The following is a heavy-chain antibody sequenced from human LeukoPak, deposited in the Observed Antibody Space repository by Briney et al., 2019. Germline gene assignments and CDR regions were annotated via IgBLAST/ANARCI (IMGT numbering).Heavy chain of an antibody. CDR2: IYYSGST. CDR3: ARFYDSSGFDY. Sequence: SETLSLTCTVSGGSISSYYWSRIRQPPGKGREWIGYIYYSGSTNYNPSLKSRVTISVDTSKNQFSLKLSSVTAADTAVYYCARFYDSSGFDYWGQGTLVTVSS. D-gene: IGHD3-22*01. V-gene: IGHV4-59*01. CDR1: GGSISSYY. J-gene: IGHJ4*02.